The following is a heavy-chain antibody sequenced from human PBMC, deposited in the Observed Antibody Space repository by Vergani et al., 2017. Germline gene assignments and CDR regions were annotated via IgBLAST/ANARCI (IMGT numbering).Heavy chain of an antibody. CDR3: ARQGFDFWSGYYEY. V-gene: IGHV4-39*01. Sequence: QLQLQESGPGLVKPSETLSLTCTVSGGSISSSSYYWGWIRQPPGKGLEWIGSIYYSGSTYYNPSLKSRVTISVDTSKNQFSLKLSSVTAADTAVYYCARQGFDFWSGYYEYWGQGTLVTVSS. J-gene: IGHJ4*02. D-gene: IGHD3-3*01. CDR1: GGSISSSSYY. CDR2: IYYSGST.